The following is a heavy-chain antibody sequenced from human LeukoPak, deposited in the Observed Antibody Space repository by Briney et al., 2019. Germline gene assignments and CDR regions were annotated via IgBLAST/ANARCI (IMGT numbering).Heavy chain of an antibody. CDR3: TRAPSYYYDSSGYWGTYYFDY. CDR1: GFPFGDYA. Sequence: GGSLRLSCTASGFPFGDYAMSWFRQAPGKGLEWVGFIRSKAYGGTTEYAASVKGRFTIPRDDSKSIAYLQMNSLKTEDTAVYYCTRAPSYYYDSSGYWGTYYFDYWGQGILVTVSS. V-gene: IGHV3-49*03. D-gene: IGHD3-22*01. CDR2: IRSKAYGGTT. J-gene: IGHJ4*02.